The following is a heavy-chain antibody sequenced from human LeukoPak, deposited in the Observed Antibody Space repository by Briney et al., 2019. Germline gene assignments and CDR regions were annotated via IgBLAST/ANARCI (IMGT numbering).Heavy chain of an antibody. D-gene: IGHD6-13*01. V-gene: IGHV4-39*01. CDR2: IYYSGST. CDR3: ARQGALSSSWYPSPFGY. CDR1: GGSISSSSFY. Sequence: PSETLSLTCTVSGGSISSSSFYWGWIRPPPGMGLEWIVSIYYSGSTYYNPSLKSRIVISVDTSKNQFSLKLSSLTAADTAMYYCARQGALSSSWYPSPFGYWGQGTLVTVSS. J-gene: IGHJ4*02.